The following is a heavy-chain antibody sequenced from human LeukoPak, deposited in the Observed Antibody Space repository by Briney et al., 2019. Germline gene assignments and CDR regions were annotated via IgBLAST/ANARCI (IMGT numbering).Heavy chain of an antibody. V-gene: IGHV4-39*07. CDR1: GGSISSSSYY. D-gene: IGHD2-21*02. J-gene: IGHJ3*02. CDR2: IYYSGST. CDR3: ARDVVTRYGDSPRGTAFNAFDI. Sequence: PSETLSLTCTVSGGSISSSSYYWGWIRQPPGKGLEWIGSIYYSGSTYYNPSLKSRVTISVDTSKNQFSLKLSSVTAADTAVYYCARDVVTRYGDSPRGTAFNAFDIWGQGTMVTVSS.